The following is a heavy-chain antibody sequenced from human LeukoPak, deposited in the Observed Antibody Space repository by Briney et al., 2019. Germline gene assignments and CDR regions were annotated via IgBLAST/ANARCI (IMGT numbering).Heavy chain of an antibody. J-gene: IGHJ4*02. CDR3: ASPGITTFDY. D-gene: IGHD3-22*01. V-gene: IGHV4-39*01. CDR2: IYYTGIT. CDR1: GASISGNSFY. Sequence: PSETLSLTCTVSGASISGNSFYWGWVRQPPGKGLEWIGNIYYTGITYYNPSLKSRVTISVDTSKNQFSLRLNSVTAADTAIYYSASPGITTFDYWGQGTLVTVSS.